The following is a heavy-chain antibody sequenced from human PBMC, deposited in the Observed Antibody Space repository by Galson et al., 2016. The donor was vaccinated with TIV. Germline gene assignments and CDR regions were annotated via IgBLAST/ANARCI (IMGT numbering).Heavy chain of an antibody. D-gene: IGHD6-19*01. Sequence: ETLSLTCVVYNGSFSGYYWSWIRQPPGKGLEWIGDINHSGSTNYNPSLKSRVTISVDTSKNQFSLKLSSVTAADTAVYYCSRARRLAPTRWGQGTLVTVSS. CDR1: NGSFSGYY. J-gene: IGHJ4*02. CDR3: SRARRLAPTR. V-gene: IGHV4-34*01. CDR2: INHSGST.